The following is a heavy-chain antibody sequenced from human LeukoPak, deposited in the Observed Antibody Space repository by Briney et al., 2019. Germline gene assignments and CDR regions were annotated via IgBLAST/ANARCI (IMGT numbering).Heavy chain of an antibody. CDR3: ARADRFDY. V-gene: IGHV1-2*06. D-gene: IGHD2-15*01. Sequence: EASVTVSFTASGYTFTDYYIHWVRQAPGQGLEWMGRINPNSGGTNYAQKFDDRVTMTRDTSISSAYMELSRLRSDDTAVYYCARADRFDYWGQGTLVTVSS. CDR2: INPNSGGT. CDR1: GYTFTDYY. J-gene: IGHJ4*02.